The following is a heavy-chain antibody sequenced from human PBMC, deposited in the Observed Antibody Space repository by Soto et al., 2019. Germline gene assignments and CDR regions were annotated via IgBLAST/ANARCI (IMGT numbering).Heavy chain of an antibody. J-gene: IGHJ4*02. CDR1: GGTFSSYA. CDR2: IIPIFGTA. CDR3: AAGGLEQWLVRSYYFDY. D-gene: IGHD6-19*01. Sequence: ASVKVSCKASGGTFSSYAISWVRQAPGQGLEWMGGIIPIFGTANYAQKFQDRVTITADESTSTANKELSSLRSEDTAVYYCAAGGLEQWLVRSYYFDYWGQGTLVTVSS. V-gene: IGHV1-69*13.